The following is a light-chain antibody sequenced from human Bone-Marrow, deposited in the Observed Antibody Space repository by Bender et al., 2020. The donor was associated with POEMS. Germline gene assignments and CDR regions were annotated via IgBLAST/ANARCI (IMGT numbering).Light chain of an antibody. V-gene: IGLV1-44*01. CDR1: TSNIGGNT. CDR3: SAWDDSLSGPV. Sequence: QSVVTQPPSASGTPGQRVTISCSGSTSNIGGNTVNWYQQLPGTAPKLLIYANNQRPSGVPDRFSGSKSGTSASLAISGLQSEDETEYYCSAWDDSLSGPVFGGGTKLTVL. J-gene: IGLJ3*02. CDR2: ANN.